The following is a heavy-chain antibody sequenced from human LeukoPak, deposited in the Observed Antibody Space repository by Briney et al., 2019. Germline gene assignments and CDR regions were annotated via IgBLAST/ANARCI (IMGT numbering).Heavy chain of an antibody. V-gene: IGHV1-18*01. D-gene: IGHD3-22*01. CDR1: GYTFTSYG. CDR3: ARDDPYYYDSSGYLPFDY. CDR2: ISAYNGNT. Sequence: GASVKVSCEASGYTFTSYGISWVRQAPGQGLEWMGWISAYNGNTNYAQKLQGRVTMTTDTSTSTAYMELRSLRSDDTAVYYCARDDPYYYDSSGYLPFDYWGQGTLVTVSS. J-gene: IGHJ4*02.